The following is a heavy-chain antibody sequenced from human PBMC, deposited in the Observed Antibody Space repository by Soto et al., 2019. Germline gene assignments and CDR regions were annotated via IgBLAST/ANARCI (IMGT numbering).Heavy chain of an antibody. Sequence: QVQLVESGGGVVQPGTSLRLSCAASGFTFSSYAMHWVRQAPGKGLEWVAVISYDGSNKYYAASVKGRFTISRDNSKNTLYLQMNSLRAEDTAVYYCARDLLLTGYSPTRFYYYYGMDVWCQGTTVTVSS. CDR2: ISYDGSNK. D-gene: IGHD3-9*01. J-gene: IGHJ6*02. V-gene: IGHV3-30-3*01. CDR1: GFTFSSYA. CDR3: ARDLLLTGYSPTRFYYYYGMDV.